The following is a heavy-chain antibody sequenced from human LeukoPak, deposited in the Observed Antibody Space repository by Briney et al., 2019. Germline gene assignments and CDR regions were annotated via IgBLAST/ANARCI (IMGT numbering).Heavy chain of an antibody. CDR2: IYHSGST. D-gene: IGHD2-2*01. Sequence: PSETPSLTCAVSSYSISSGYYWGWIRQPPGKGLEWIGSIYHSGSTYYNPSLKSRVTISVDTSKNQFSLKLSSVTAADTAVYYCARFSAMYAFDIWGQGTMVTVSS. CDR3: ARFSAMYAFDI. CDR1: SYSISSGYY. J-gene: IGHJ3*02. V-gene: IGHV4-38-2*01.